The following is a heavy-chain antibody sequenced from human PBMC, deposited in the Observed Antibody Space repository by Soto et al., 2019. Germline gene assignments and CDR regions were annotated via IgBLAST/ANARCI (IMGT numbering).Heavy chain of an antibody. CDR2: ISAYNGNT. J-gene: IGHJ4*02. Sequence: ASVKVSCKASGYTFTSYGISWVRQAPGQGLEWMGWISAYNGNTNYAQKLQGRVTMTTDTSTSTAYMELRSLRSDDTAVYYCALDIVVEPAAIPQAPHDYWGQGTLVTVSS. CDR3: ALDIVVEPAAIPQAPHDY. D-gene: IGHD2-2*03. CDR1: GYTFTSYG. V-gene: IGHV1-18*01.